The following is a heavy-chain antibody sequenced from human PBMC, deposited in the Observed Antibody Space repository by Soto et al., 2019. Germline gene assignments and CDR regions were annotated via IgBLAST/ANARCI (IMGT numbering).Heavy chain of an antibody. V-gene: IGHV1-69*01. CDR2: IIPMFGTP. CDR3: ARGRDQPPVGLYFDS. Sequence: QVQLVQSGAEVKKPGSSVKVSCKASGDAFTNYIFDWVRQAPGQGHEWMGGIIPMFGTPKYAQTFQDRVTISADVSTGTAYLELTSLRIDDTAVYYCARGRDQPPVGLYFDSWGEGTRVTVSS. D-gene: IGHD2-2*01. CDR1: GDAFTNYI. J-gene: IGHJ4*02.